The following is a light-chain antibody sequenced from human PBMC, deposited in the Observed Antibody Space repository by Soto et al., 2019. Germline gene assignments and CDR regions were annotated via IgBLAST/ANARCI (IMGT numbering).Light chain of an antibody. CDR3: QSYDSTLSARYV. V-gene: IGLV1-40*01. CDR1: TSNIGSNA. CDR2: GNI. Sequence: QSVLTQPPSASGTPGQRVSISCSGTTSNIGSNAVSWYQHLPGTAPKLLIFGNINRPSGVPDRFSGSKSGTSASLAITGLQAEDEGDYYCQSYDSTLSARYVFGTGTKLTVL. J-gene: IGLJ1*01.